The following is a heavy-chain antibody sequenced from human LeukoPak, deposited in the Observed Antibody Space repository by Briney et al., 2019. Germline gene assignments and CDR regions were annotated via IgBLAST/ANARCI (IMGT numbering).Heavy chain of an antibody. Sequence: GGSLRLSCAASGFTFSSYSMNWVRQAPGKGLDWVSSISSSSSYIYYADSVKGRFTVSRDNSKNTVYLQMNSLRAEDTAVYYCARDSYNNVDYWGQGTLVTVSS. CDR2: ISSSSSYI. CDR3: ARDSYNNVDY. CDR1: GFTFSSYS. J-gene: IGHJ4*02. D-gene: IGHD5-24*01. V-gene: IGHV3-21*01.